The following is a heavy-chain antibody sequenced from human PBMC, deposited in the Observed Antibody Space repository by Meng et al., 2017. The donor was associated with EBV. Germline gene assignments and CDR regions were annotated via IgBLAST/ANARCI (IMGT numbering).Heavy chain of an antibody. CDR1: GYTFTSYY. D-gene: IGHD6-19*01. Sequence: MRLVQSVAEVKKPGASVKVSCKASGYTFTSYYMHWVRQAPGQGLEWMGIINPSGGSTSYALECQGRVTMTRDTSTSTVYMELSSLRSEDTAVYYCARDPAGAVAGTHFDYWGQGTLVTVSS. CDR2: INPSGGST. V-gene: IGHV1-46*01. J-gene: IGHJ4*02. CDR3: ARDPAGAVAGTHFDY.